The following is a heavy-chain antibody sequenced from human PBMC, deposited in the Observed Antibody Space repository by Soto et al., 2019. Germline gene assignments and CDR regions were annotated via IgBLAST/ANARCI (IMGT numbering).Heavy chain of an antibody. CDR2: IYWDDDD. V-gene: IGHV2-5*02. D-gene: IGHD3-16*01. J-gene: IGHJ4*02. CDR1: GFSLNTSGVG. Sequence: QITLKESGPTLVKTTQTLTLTCTFSGFSLNTSGVGVGWFRQPPGKALEWLALIYWDDDDRYSPSLKSRLTITKDTSKNPVVLTMTNMDTVDTATSYCAHQGESLNCWGQGTLVTVSS. CDR3: AHQGESLNC.